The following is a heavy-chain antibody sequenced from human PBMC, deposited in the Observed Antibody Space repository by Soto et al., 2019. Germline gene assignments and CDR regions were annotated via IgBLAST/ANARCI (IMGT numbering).Heavy chain of an antibody. Sequence: VGSLRLSCAASGFTFSNAWMSWVRQAPGKGLEWVGRIKSKTDGGTTDYAAPVKGRFTISRDDSKNTLYLQMNSLKTEDTAVYYCTTGGIAAAGTDYWGQGTLVTVSS. CDR1: GFTFSNAW. J-gene: IGHJ4*02. CDR3: TTGGIAAAGTDY. V-gene: IGHV3-15*01. D-gene: IGHD6-13*01. CDR2: IKSKTDGGTT.